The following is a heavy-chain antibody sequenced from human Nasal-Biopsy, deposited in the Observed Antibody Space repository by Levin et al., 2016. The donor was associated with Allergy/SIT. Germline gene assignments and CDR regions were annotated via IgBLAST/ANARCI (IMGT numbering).Heavy chain of an antibody. CDR1: GFTFTTYA. CDR2: ISYDGTVE. V-gene: IGHV3-30*18. J-gene: IGHJ6*02. D-gene: IGHD2/OR15-2a*01. Sequence: GESLKISCAASGFTFTTYAMHWVRQAPGKGLDWVGFISYDGTVEYYIDSVKGRFTISRDNSKNTLFLQMNSLRTEDTALYYCAKDNRGAGRSFPDHGMDVWGQGTTVTVSS. CDR3: AKDNRGAGRSFPDHGMDV.